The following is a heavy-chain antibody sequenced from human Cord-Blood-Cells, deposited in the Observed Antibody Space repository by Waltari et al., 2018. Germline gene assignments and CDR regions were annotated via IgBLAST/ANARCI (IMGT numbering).Heavy chain of an antibody. V-gene: IGHV1-24*01. D-gene: IGHD2-15*01. CDR1: GYTLTELS. Sequence: VQLVQSGAEVKKPGASVKVSCKVSGYTLTELSIHWVRQAPGKGLEWMGGFDPEDGETIYAQKFQGRVTMTEDTSTDTAYMELSSLRSEDTAVYYCATDSSMVAATLGAFDIWGQGTMVTVSS. CDR3: ATDSSMVAATLGAFDI. J-gene: IGHJ3*02. CDR2: FDPEDGET.